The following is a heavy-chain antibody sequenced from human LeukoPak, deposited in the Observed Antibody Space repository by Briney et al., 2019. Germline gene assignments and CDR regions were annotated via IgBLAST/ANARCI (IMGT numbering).Heavy chain of an antibody. J-gene: IGHJ4*02. CDR2: ISSSSSTI. Sequence: PGGSLRLSCTASGFTFSTYSMNWVRQAPGKGLEWVSYISSSSSTIYYADSVKGRFTISRDNAKNSLYLQMNSLRDEDTAVYYCARASFQRWLQLGGDWGQGTLDTVSS. D-gene: IGHD5-24*01. CDR1: GFTFSTYS. V-gene: IGHV3-48*02. CDR3: ARASFQRWLQLGGD.